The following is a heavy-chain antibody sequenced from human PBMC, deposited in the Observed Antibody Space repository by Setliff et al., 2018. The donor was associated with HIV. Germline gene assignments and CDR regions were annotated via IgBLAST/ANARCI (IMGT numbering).Heavy chain of an antibody. V-gene: IGHV1-18*01. D-gene: IGHD3-3*01. CDR3: ARVPSEYYNFWSGYSTPFDY. CDR2: ISAYNGDT. J-gene: IGHJ4*02. CDR1: GYTFTNYG. Sequence: GASVKVSCKASGYTFTNYGFSWVRQTPGQGLEWMGWISAYNGDTYYAQKLQGRVTMTTNTSTSTAYMELRSLRSDDTAVYYCARVPSEYYNFWSGYSTPFDYWGQGTLVTVS.